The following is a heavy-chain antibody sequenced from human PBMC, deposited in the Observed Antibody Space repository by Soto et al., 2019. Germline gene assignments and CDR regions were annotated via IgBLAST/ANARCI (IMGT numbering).Heavy chain of an antibody. CDR1: GGTFSSYA. Sequence: SVKVSCKASGGTFSSYATSWVRQAPGQGLEWMGGIIPIFGTANYAQKFQGRVTITADESTSTAYMELSSLRSEDTAVYYCARSLQVADGYNWLPFTLLNWGQGTLVTVSS. CDR3: ARSLQVADGYNWLPFTLLN. V-gene: IGHV1-69*13. CDR2: IIPIFGTA. J-gene: IGHJ4*02. D-gene: IGHD5-12*01.